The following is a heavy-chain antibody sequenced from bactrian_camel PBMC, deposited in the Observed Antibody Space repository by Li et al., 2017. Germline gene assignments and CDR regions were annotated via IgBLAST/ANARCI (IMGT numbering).Heavy chain of an antibody. V-gene: IGHV3S67*01. CDR1: GFAFNESR. CDR3: ATSDNVPFH. CDR2: IDYDGNT. D-gene: IGHD4*01. Sequence: VQLVESGGGLVQPGGSLRLSCAASGFAFNESRMSWVRQAPGNKCELIACIDYDGNTYYADSVKGRFTISRDDAKNTLYLQLNSLQSEDMAMYYCATSDNVPFHWGQGTQVTVS. J-gene: IGHJ4*01.